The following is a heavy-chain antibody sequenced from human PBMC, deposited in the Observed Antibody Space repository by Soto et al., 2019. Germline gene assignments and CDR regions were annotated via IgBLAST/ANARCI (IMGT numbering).Heavy chain of an antibody. Sequence: QVQLVQSGAEVKKPGASVKVSCKASGYTFTSYAMHWVRQAPGQRLEWMGWINAGNGNTKYSQKFQGRVTITRDTSASTAYMELSSLRSEDTAVYYCARGPIGGSQGGYFDYWGQGTLVTVSS. CDR1: GYTFTSYA. D-gene: IGHD1-26*01. J-gene: IGHJ4*02. CDR2: INAGNGNT. CDR3: ARGPIGGSQGGYFDY. V-gene: IGHV1-3*01.